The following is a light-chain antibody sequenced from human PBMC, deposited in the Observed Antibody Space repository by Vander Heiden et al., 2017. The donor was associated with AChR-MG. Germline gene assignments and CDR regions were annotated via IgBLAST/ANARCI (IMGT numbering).Light chain of an antibody. J-gene: IGKJ4*01. CDR3: QQYGSSPTART. CDR2: DAS. CDR1: QSVSSSY. Sequence: ELVLTQSPAPLSLSPGERASLSCGASQSVSSSYLAWDQQKPGLAPRLHIYDASSRATGIPDRVSCSGSGTDFTLTISRLGPEDDEVDDCQQYGSSPTARTFGEGIKVEIK. V-gene: IGKV3D-20*01.